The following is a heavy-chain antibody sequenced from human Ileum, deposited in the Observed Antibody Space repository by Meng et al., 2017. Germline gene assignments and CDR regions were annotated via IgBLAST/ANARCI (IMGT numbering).Heavy chain of an antibody. CDR3: ARDHGSLNWFDP. J-gene: IGHJ5*02. V-gene: IGHV3-11*04. Sequence: QVQLVESGGGLVKAGGSLRLSCAASGFTFSDYYMTWIRQPPGQGLVWLASVSPTSGSLYFADSVKGRFSISRDNAKNSVSLQMTRLRVEDTAVYYCARDHGSLNWFDPWGQGTLVTVSS. CDR2: VSPTSGSL. D-gene: IGHD6-25*01. CDR1: GFTFSDYY.